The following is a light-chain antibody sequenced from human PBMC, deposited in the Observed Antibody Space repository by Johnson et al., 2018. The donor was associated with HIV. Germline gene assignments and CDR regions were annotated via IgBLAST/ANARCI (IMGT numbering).Light chain of an antibody. Sequence: QSVLTQPPSVSAAPGQKVTISCFGSDSNIGNNYVSWYQQLPGTAPKLLIYENNKRPSGIPDRFSGSKSGTSATLGITGLQTGDEADYYCGTWDSSLSAHVFGTGTKVTVL. CDR2: ENN. J-gene: IGLJ1*01. V-gene: IGLV1-51*02. CDR1: DSNIGNNY. CDR3: GTWDSSLSAHV.